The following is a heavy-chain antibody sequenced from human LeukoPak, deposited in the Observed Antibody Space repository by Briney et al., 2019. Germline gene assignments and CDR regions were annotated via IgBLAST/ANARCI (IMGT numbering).Heavy chain of an antibody. Sequence: SETLSLTCTVSGDFITGSTYYWGWIRQPPGKGLEWIGSMYYSGSTYPNPSLRGRVTMSADTSKNQFSLNLKSVTAADTAVYYCARQYYDSTGYYYFDYWGQGTLVTVSS. J-gene: IGHJ4*02. CDR3: ARQYYDSTGYYYFDY. V-gene: IGHV4-39*01. CDR1: GDFITGSTYY. CDR2: MYYSGST. D-gene: IGHD3-22*01.